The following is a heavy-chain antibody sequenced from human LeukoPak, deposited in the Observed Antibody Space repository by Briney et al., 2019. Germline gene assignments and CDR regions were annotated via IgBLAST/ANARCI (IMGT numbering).Heavy chain of an antibody. Sequence: SETLSLTCTVSGGSISSYYWSWIRQPPGKGLEWIGYIYYSGSTNYNPSLKSRVTISVDTSKNQFSLKLSSVTAADTAVYYCARLSYYYDSSGYYYAGFDYWGQGTLVTVSS. CDR1: GGSISSYY. J-gene: IGHJ4*02. CDR2: IYYSGST. V-gene: IGHV4-59*08. D-gene: IGHD3-22*01. CDR3: ARLSYYYDSSGYYYAGFDY.